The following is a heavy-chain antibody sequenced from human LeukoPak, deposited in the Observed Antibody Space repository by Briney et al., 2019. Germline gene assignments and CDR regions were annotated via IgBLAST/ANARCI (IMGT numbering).Heavy chain of an antibody. CDR3: AELGITMIGGV. Sequence: PGGSLRLSCATSGMNFSNYWMSWVRQAPGKGLEWVANIRQDGNEKYYVDSLKGRFTISRDNAKNSLYLQMNSLRAEDTAVYYCAELGITMIGGVWGKGTTVTISS. J-gene: IGHJ6*04. V-gene: IGHV3-7*01. D-gene: IGHD3-10*02. CDR2: IRQDGNEK. CDR1: GMNFSNYW.